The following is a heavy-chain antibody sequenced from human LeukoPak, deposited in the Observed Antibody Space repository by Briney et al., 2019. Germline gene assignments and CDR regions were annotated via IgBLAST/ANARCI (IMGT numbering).Heavy chain of an antibody. V-gene: IGHV1-46*01. CDR1: GYTFTSYY. CDR3: ARDRGGRYSGYDSLKYFDY. CDR2: INPSGGST. J-gene: IGHJ4*02. Sequence: TSVKVSCKASGYTFTSYYMHWVRQAPGQGLEWMGIINPSGGSTSYVQKFQGRVTITADKSTSTAYMELSSLRSEDTAVYYCARDRGGRYSGYDSLKYFDYWGQGTLVTVSS. D-gene: IGHD5-12*01.